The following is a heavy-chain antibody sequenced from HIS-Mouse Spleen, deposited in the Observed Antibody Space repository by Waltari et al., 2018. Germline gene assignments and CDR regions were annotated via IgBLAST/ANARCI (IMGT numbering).Heavy chain of an antibody. J-gene: IGHJ2*01. CDR1: GGSISSSSYY. CDR2: IYHSGST. CDR3: AREIPYSSSWYDWYFDL. D-gene: IGHD6-13*01. Sequence: QLQLQESGPGLVKPSETLSLTCTVSGGSISSSSYYWGWIRQPPGKGLEWIGSIYHSGSTYSNPSLKSRVTISVDTSKNQFSLKLSSVTAADTAVYYCAREIPYSSSWYDWYFDLWGRGTLVTVSS. V-gene: IGHV4-39*07.